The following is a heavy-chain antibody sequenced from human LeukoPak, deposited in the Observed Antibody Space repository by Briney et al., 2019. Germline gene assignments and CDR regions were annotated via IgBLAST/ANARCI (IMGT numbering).Heavy chain of an antibody. CDR2: IIPIFGTA. V-gene: IGHV1-69*05. CDR3: ARDRPGIVATTQKNAFDI. J-gene: IGHJ3*02. D-gene: IGHD5-12*01. Sequence: SVKVSCKASGGTFSSYAISWVRQAPGQGLEWMGGIIPIFGTANYAQKFQGRVTITTDESTSTAYMELSSLRSEDTAVYYCARDRPGIVATTQKNAFDIWGQGTMVTASS. CDR1: GGTFSSYA.